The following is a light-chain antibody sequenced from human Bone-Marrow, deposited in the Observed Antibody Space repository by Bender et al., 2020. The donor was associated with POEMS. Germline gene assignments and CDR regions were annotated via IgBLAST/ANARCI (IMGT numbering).Light chain of an antibody. J-gene: IGLJ3*02. Sequence: QSALTQPASVSGSPGQSITISCTGTSSDVGSYNLVSWYQQHPGKAPKLIIFDVTSRPSGLSDRFSGSKSGNTASLTISGLQAEDEADYYCCSYAGGGTFVFGGGTKLTVL. V-gene: IGLV2-23*02. CDR1: SSDVGSYNL. CDR3: CSYAGGGTFV. CDR2: DVT.